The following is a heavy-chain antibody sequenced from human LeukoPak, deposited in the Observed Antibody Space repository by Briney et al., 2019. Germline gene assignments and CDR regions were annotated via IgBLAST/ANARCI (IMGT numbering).Heavy chain of an antibody. CDR1: GYSFSNYW. J-gene: IGHJ5*02. D-gene: IGHD6-13*01. Sequence: GASLKISCKGSGYSFSNYWIGWVRQMPGKGLEWMGIIYPGDSDTRYNPSFQGQVTISADKSISIAYLQWRSLKASDTAMYYCARRIAEAGNRFDPWGQGTLVTVSS. V-gene: IGHV5-51*01. CDR3: ARRIAEAGNRFDP. CDR2: IYPGDSDT.